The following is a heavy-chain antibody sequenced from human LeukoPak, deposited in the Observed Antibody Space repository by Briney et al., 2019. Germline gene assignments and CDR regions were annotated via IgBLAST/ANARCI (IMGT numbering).Heavy chain of an antibody. Sequence: SETLSLTCAVYGGSLSGYYWSWIRQPPGKGLEWIGEINHSGSTNYNPSLKSRVTISVDTSKNQFSLKLSSVTAADTAVYYCARGGITFGGVIVIGYFDYWGQGTLVTVSS. CDR1: GGSLSGYY. CDR2: INHSGST. CDR3: ARGGITFGGVIVIGYFDY. J-gene: IGHJ4*02. V-gene: IGHV4-34*01. D-gene: IGHD3-16*02.